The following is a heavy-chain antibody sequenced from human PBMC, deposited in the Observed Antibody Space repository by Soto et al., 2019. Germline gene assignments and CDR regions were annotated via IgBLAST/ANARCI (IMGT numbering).Heavy chain of an antibody. CDR1: GYTLTNYS. CDR3: ARGNCGSATGYNHLGYFDF. CDR2: VSAYNGNT. D-gene: IGHD2-2*02. Sequence: ASVKVSCKASGYTLTNYSINWVRQAPGQGHEWMGYVSAYNGNTHYAQKVQGRVNMTADTSTNTVYMELTSLTSDDTAVYFCARGNCGSATGYNHLGYFDFWGQGAMVPVSS. V-gene: IGHV1-18*01. J-gene: IGHJ4*02.